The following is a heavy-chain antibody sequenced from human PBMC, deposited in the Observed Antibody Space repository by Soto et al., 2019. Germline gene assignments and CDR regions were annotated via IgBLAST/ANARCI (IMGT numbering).Heavy chain of an antibody. Sequence: ASVKVSCKASGYTFTCYAMHWVRQSPGKRLEWMGWINAGNGNTKYSQKFQGRVTITRDTSASTAYMELSSLRSEDTAVYYCARDVVSRWQLVPPYNWFDPWGQGTLVTVSS. CDR3: ARDVVSRWQLVPPYNWFDP. CDR1: GYTFTCYA. J-gene: IGHJ5*02. CDR2: INAGNGNT. D-gene: IGHD6-13*01. V-gene: IGHV1-3*01.